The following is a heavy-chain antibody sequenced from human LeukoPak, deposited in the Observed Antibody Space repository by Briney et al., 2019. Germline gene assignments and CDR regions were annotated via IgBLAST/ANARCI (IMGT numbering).Heavy chain of an antibody. CDR2: IYYSGST. Sequence: SETLSLTCTVSGGSISSYYWSWIRQPPGKGLEWIGYIYYSGSTNYNPSLKSRVTISVDTSKNQFSLKLNSVTAADTAVYYCARGGYSYGSNFDYWGQGTLVTVPS. CDR3: ARGGYSYGSNFDY. CDR1: GGSISSYY. V-gene: IGHV4-59*01. J-gene: IGHJ4*02. D-gene: IGHD5-18*01.